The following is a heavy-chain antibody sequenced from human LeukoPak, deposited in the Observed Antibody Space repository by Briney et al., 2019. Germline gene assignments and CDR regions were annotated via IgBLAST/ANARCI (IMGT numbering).Heavy chain of an antibody. Sequence: PGGSLRLSCVVSGFTFSMYNMNWVRQAPGKGPQWVSSISPSSGTIHYADSVKGRFTISRDNAKNSLYLQMTSLRAEDTAVYYCATYYYSYGFRRWFDPWGQGTLVTVSS. CDR1: GFTFSMYN. V-gene: IGHV3-48*01. J-gene: IGHJ5*02. CDR3: ATYYYSYGFRRWFDP. D-gene: IGHD5-18*01. CDR2: ISPSSGTI.